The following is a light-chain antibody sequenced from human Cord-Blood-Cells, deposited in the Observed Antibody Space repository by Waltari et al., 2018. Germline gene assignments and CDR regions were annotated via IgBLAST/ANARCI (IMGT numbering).Light chain of an antibody. CDR2: KAY. J-gene: IGKJ1*01. Sequence: DIQMTQSPSTLSASVGDRVTITCRASQSISSWLAWYQQKPGKSHKLLIYKAYSLESGVPSRVSGSGSGTEFTLTISSLQPDDFATYYCQQYNSYSTFGQGTKVEIK. CDR3: QQYNSYST. V-gene: IGKV1-5*03. CDR1: QSISSW.